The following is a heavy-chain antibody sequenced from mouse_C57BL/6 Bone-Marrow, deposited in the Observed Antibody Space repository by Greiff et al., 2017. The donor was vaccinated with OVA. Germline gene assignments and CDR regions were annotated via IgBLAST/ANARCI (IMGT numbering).Heavy chain of an antibody. J-gene: IGHJ1*03. D-gene: IGHD2-3*01. CDR2: IDPSDSYT. CDR3: ARSDGYYVLLYWYFDV. Sequence: LVESGAELVMPGASVKLSCKASGYTFTSYWMHWVKQRPGQGLEWIGEIDPSDSYTNYNQKFKGKSTLTVDKSSSTAYMQLSSLTSEDSAVYYCARSDGYYVLLYWYFDVWGTGTTVTVSS. CDR1: GYTFTSYW. V-gene: IGHV1-69*01.